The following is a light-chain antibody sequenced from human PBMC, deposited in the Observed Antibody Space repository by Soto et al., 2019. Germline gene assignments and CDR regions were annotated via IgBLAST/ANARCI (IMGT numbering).Light chain of an antibody. J-gene: IGKJ1*01. CDR3: QHYNSYSEA. CDR1: QTISSW. V-gene: IGKV1-5*03. Sequence: DIQMTQSPSTLSGSVGDRVTITCRASQTISSWLAWYQQKPGKAPKLLIYKAPTLKSGVPSRFSGSGSGTEFTLTISSLQPDDFETYYCQHYNSYSEAFGQGTKVEIX. CDR2: KAP.